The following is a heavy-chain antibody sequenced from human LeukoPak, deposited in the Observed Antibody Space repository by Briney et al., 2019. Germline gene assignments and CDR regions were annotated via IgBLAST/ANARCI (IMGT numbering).Heavy chain of an antibody. CDR2: ISGGGANT. D-gene: IGHD1-14*01. V-gene: IGHV3-23*01. CDR1: GFTFSSFA. CDR3: AKRITVAVGYYFGS. J-gene: IGHJ4*01. Sequence: GGSLRLSCVGSGFTFSSFAMSWVRQAPGKGLEWVSSISGGGANTYYADSVKGRFTISRDDSKNMQFLQMNSLRPEDTAVYFCAKRITVAVGYYFGSWCHGTLVTGSS.